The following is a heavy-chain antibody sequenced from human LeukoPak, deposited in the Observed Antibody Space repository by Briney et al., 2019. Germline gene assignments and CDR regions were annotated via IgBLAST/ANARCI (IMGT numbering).Heavy chain of an antibody. Sequence: APVKVSCTASVYTFTTYHNTWLLHAPGQGLEWMGWISAYNVNTNDAQKLQGRVTMTTDTSTTTAYMELRSLRSDDTAVYYCARVPVSGPGARFDYWGQGTLVTVSS. CDR2: ISAYNVNT. V-gene: IGHV1-18*01. J-gene: IGHJ4*02. CDR3: ARVPVSGPGARFDY. CDR1: VYTFTTYH. D-gene: IGHD4-11*01.